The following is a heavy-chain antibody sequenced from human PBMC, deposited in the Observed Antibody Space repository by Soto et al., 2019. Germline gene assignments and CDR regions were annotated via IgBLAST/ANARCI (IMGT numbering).Heavy chain of an antibody. CDR3: AKDVEETPTPCLDY. V-gene: IGHV3-23*01. CDR2: MSGSGTTI. D-gene: IGHD2-15*01. Sequence: EVQLLESGGGLVQPGGSLRVSCAASGFTFSSYAMSWVRQAPGKGLEWVSAMSGSGTTIYYAGSVMGRFTISRDNSKNTLYLQMKSLRAEDTAVYYCAKDVEETPTPCLDYWVQGTLVTVSS. CDR1: GFTFSSYA. J-gene: IGHJ4*02.